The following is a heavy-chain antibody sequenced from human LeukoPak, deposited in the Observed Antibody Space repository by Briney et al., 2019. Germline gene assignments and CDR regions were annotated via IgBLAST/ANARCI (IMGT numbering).Heavy chain of an antibody. Sequence: PSETLSLTCTVSGDSISNYYWSWIRQSPGKELEWIGYMYNRGSTIYNPSLKSRVTISTDTSKNQFSLRLTSVTAAVTAVYYCARAEKAVTGTLDYWGQGTLITVSS. CDR2: MYNRGST. D-gene: IGHD6-19*01. V-gene: IGHV4-59*01. CDR3: ARAEKAVTGTLDY. J-gene: IGHJ4*02. CDR1: GDSISNYY.